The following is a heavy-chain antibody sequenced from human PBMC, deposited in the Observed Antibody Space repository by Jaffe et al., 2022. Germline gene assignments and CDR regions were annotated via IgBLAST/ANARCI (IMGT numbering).Heavy chain of an antibody. D-gene: IGHD4-17*01. J-gene: IGHJ4*02. CDR3: AAETTVTTTPTDY. CDR1: GFTFTSSA. V-gene: IGHV1-58*01. Sequence: QMQLVQSGPEVKKPGTSVKVSCKASGFTFTSSAVQWVRQARGQRLEWIGWIVVGSGNTNYAQKFQERVTITRDMSTSTAYMELSSLRSEDTAVYYCAAETTVTTTPTDYWGQGTLVTVSS. CDR2: IVVGSGNT.